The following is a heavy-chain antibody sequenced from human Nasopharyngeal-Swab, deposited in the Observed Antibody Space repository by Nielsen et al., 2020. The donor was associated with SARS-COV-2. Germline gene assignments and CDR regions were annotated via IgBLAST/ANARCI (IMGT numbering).Heavy chain of an antibody. J-gene: IGHJ4*02. Sequence: SVKVSCKASGGTFSSYAFSWVRQAPGQGLEWMGRIIPIVGIATYAQKFEGRVTITADKSTSTAYMELSSLRSEDAAVYYCARGGGEQWLVRGAYYFDYWGQGTLVTVSS. CDR2: IIPIVGIA. D-gene: IGHD6-19*01. CDR1: GGTFSSYA. V-gene: IGHV1-69*04. CDR3: ARGGGEQWLVRGAYYFDY.